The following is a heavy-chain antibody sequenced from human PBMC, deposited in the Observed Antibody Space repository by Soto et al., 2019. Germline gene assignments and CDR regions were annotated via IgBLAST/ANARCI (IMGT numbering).Heavy chain of an antibody. CDR3: ARDSGDIVLMVYALIDY. CDR1: GYTFTSYV. D-gene: IGHD2-8*01. J-gene: IGHJ4*02. CDR2: ISAYNGNT. V-gene: IGHV1-18*01. Sequence: ASVKVSCKASGYTFTSYVISWVQQAPGQGLEWMGWISAYNGNTNYAQKLQGRVTMTTDTSTSTAYMELRSLRSDDTAVYYCARDSGDIVLMVYALIDYWGQGTLVTVSS.